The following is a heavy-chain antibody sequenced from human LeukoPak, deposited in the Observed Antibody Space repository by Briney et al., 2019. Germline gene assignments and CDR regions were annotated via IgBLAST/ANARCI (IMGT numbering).Heavy chain of an antibody. V-gene: IGHV5-51*01. D-gene: IGHD3-9*01. CDR1: EYSFTSYW. Sequence: GESLKISCKGSEYSFTSYWIGWVRQMPGKGLEWMGIIYPDDSDTRHSPSFQGQVTISADKSISTAYLQWSSLKASDTAMYYCARVGADYDILTGYDYWGQGTLVTVSS. CDR3: ARVGADYDILTGYDY. J-gene: IGHJ4*02. CDR2: IYPDDSDT.